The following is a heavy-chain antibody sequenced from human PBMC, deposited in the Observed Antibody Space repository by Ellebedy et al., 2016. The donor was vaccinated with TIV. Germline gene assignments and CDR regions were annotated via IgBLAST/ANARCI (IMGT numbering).Heavy chain of an antibody. J-gene: IGHJ4*02. CDR1: GYTFTSYA. CDR3: ARDLGWRQPLDY. V-gene: IGHV1-3*01. D-gene: IGHD5-24*01. Sequence: APVKVSCKASGYTFTSYAMHWVRQAPGQRLEWMGWINAGNGNTKYSQKFQGRVTITRDTSASTAYMELSSLRSEDTAVYYCARDLGWRQPLDYWGQGTLVTVSS. CDR2: INAGNGNT.